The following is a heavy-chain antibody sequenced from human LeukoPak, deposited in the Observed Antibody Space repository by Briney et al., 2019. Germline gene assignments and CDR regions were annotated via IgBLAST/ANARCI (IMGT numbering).Heavy chain of an antibody. CDR1: GYTFTSYG. CDR2: ISTYNGNT. CDR3: ARDAPGRGITMVRGVLDY. Sequence: ASVKVSCKASGYTFTSYGISWVRQAPGQGLEWMGWISTYNGNTNYAQKLQGRVTMTTDTSTSTAYMELRSLRSDDTAVYYCARDAPGRGITMVRGVLDYWGQGTLVTVSS. V-gene: IGHV1-18*01. D-gene: IGHD3-10*01. J-gene: IGHJ4*02.